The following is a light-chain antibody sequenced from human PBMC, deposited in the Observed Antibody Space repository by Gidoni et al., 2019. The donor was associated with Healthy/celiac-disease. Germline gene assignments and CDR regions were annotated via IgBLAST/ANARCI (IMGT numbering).Light chain of an antibody. Sequence: EVVITQSPATLSVYRGERATISCRASQSVSSNLDWYQQKPGKAPRLLIYGASTRPTGIPSRFSGSGSGTDFTLTISSLQSEDFAAYYCQQYNNRPGLTFXQXTKVEIK. CDR2: GAS. J-gene: IGKJ1*01. V-gene: IGKV3-15*01. CDR1: QSVSSN. CDR3: QQYNNRPGLT.